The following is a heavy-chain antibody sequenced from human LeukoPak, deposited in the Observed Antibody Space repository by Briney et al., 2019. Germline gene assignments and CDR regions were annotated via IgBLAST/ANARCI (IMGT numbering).Heavy chain of an antibody. CDR1: GVTLSTYA. V-gene: IGHV3-23*01. CDR2: ISSSGSGDNT. Sequence: PGGSLRLSCAASGVTLSTYAMSWAPPAPGKGVEWVSGISSSGSGDNTYYADSVKGRFTISRDSSKNTLFLHMNTLRAEDTAIYYCAKDRTVGASYWYFYLWGRGTLVTVSS. D-gene: IGHD1-26*01. J-gene: IGHJ2*01. CDR3: AKDRTVGASYWYFYL.